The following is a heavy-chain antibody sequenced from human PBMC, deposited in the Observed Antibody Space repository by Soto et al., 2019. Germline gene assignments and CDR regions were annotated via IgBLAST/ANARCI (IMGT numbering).Heavy chain of an antibody. V-gene: IGHV6-1*01. Sequence: KQSQTLSLTCAISGDSVSNNSATWNWIRQSPSSGLEWLGRTYYRSEWYNDYAVSVKSRLAINADTSKNQFSLQLNSVTPEDTAVYYCARYSCDSTSCYDWFDPWGQGTLVTVSS. CDR1: GDSVSNNSAT. CDR3: ARYSCDSTSCYDWFDP. J-gene: IGHJ5*02. CDR2: TYYRSEWYN. D-gene: IGHD2-2*01.